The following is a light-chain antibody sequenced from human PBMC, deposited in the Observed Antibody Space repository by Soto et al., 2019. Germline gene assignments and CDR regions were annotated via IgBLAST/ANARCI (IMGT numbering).Light chain of an antibody. Sequence: DIQMTQSPSSLSASVGDTITITCRASQSVRSYLNWYQQKPGKAPDLLIYTTTSLQSEVPSRFSGSGSETHFTLTITSLQPEDFATYFCQHTYSAPPWTFGPGTKVEIK. CDR2: TTT. V-gene: IGKV1-39*01. CDR3: QHTYSAPPWT. J-gene: IGKJ1*01. CDR1: QSVRSY.